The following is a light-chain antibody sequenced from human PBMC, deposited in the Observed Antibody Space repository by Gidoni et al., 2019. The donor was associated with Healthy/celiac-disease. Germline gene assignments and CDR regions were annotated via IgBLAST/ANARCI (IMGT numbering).Light chain of an antibody. CDR2: KAS. V-gene: IGKV1-5*03. Sequence: DIQMTQSLSTLSASVGDRVTTTCRASQSISSWLAWYQQKPGKAPKLLIYKASSLESGVPSRFSGSGSGTEFTLTISSLQPDDFATYYCQQYNSYSTWTFGQGTKVEIK. J-gene: IGKJ1*01. CDR1: QSISSW. CDR3: QQYNSYSTWT.